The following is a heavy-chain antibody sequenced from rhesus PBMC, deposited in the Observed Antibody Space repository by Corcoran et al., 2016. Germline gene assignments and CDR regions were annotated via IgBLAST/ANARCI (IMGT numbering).Heavy chain of an antibody. CDR3: ARKSGSYYYRYYFDY. J-gene: IGHJ4*01. CDR1: GGSISSGYYY. V-gene: IGHV4S12*01. CDR2: IYSKRERT. D-gene: IGHD3-16*01. Sequence: QVQLQESGPGVVKPSETLSLTCAVSGGSISSGYYYWSLIRQPPGKGLEWIGGIYSKRERTNYNHSLKSRVTISKDTSKNQFSRKLSSVTAADTAGYYCARKSGSYYYRYYFDYWGQGVLVTVSS.